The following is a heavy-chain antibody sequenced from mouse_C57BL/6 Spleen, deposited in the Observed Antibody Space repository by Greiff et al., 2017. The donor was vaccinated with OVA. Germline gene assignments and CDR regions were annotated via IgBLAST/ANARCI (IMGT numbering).Heavy chain of an antibody. CDR1: GYTFTDYN. V-gene: IGHV1-22*01. Sequence: VQLKESGPELVKPGASVKMSCKASGYTFTDYNMHWVKQSHGKSLEWIGYINPNNGGTSYNQKFKGKATLTVNKSSSTAYMELRSLTSEDSAVYYCARGGIDYDDYFDYWGQGTTLTVSS. D-gene: IGHD2-4*01. CDR3: ARGGIDYDDYFDY. CDR2: INPNNGGT. J-gene: IGHJ2*01.